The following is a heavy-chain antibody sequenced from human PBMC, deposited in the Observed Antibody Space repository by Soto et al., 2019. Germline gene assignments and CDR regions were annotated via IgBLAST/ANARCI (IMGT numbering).Heavy chain of an antibody. CDR3: ARALIVVVVAATNRAPFDY. J-gene: IGHJ4*02. V-gene: IGHV3-30-3*01. CDR1: GFTFSSYA. CDR2: ISYDGSNK. D-gene: IGHD2-15*01. Sequence: GGSLRLSCAASGFTFSSYAMHWVRQAPGKGLEWVAVISYDGSNKYYADSVKGRFTISRDNSKSTLYLQMNSLRAEDTAVYYCARALIVVVVAATNRAPFDYWGQGTLVTVSS.